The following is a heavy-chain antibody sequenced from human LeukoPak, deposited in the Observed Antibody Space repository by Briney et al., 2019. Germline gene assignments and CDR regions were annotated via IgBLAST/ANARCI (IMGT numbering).Heavy chain of an antibody. CDR2: ISWNSGSI. J-gene: IGHJ6*03. D-gene: IGHD1-26*01. CDR3: AKGDRNYYYYMDV. Sequence: GGSLRLSCAASGFTFDNYAMHWVRQAPGKGLEWVSGISWNSGSIGYADSVKGRFTISRDNAKNSLYLQINSLRAEDTALYYCAKGDRNYYYYMDVRGKGTTVTVSS. CDR1: GFTFDNYA. V-gene: IGHV3-9*01.